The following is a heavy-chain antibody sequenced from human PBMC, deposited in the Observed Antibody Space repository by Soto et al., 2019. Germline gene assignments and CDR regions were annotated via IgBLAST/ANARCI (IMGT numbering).Heavy chain of an antibody. CDR1: GYNFAGYW. J-gene: IGHJ4*02. Sequence: GESLKISCNGSGYNFAGYWIAWVRQMPGKGLELMGIIYPSDSDTRYRPSFQGQVTISADKSISSAYLQWSSLRASDTAMYYCARGGVSTRTFDYWGQGTPVTVSS. D-gene: IGHD3-3*01. CDR2: IYPSDSDT. V-gene: IGHV5-51*01. CDR3: ARGGVSTRTFDY.